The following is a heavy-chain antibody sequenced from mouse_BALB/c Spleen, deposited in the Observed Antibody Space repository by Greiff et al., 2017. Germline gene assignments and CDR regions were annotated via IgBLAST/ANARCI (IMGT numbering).Heavy chain of an antibody. J-gene: IGHJ2*01. CDR2: ISSGGGST. CDR3: ARHTYDGFDY. CDR1: GFAFSSYD. D-gene: IGHD2-3*01. V-gene: IGHV5-12-1*01. Sequence: EVQLVESGGGLVKPGGSLKLSCAASGFAFSSYDMSWVRQTPEKRLEWVAYISSGGGSTYYPDTVKGRFTISRDNAKNTLYLQMSSLKSEDTAMYYCARHTYDGFDYWGQGTTLTVSS.